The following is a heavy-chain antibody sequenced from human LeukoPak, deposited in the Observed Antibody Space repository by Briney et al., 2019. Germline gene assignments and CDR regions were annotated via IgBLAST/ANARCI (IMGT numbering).Heavy chain of an antibody. J-gene: IGHJ1*01. CDR2: IYYSGST. Sequence: SETLSLTCTVSGGSISSSSYYWGWIRQPPGKGLEWIGSIYYSGSTYYNPSLKSRVTISVDTSKNQFSLKLSSVTAADTAVYYCASQDYGGSLRPAEYFQHWGQGTLVTVSS. D-gene: IGHD4-23*01. CDR3: ASQDYGGSLRPAEYFQH. CDR1: GGSISSSSYY. V-gene: IGHV4-39*01.